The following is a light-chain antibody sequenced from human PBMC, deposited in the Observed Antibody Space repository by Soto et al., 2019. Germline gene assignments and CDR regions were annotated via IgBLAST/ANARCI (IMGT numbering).Light chain of an antibody. J-gene: IGLJ2*01. CDR1: SSDVGGYNY. Sequence: QSVLTQPASVSGSPGQSITISCTGTSSDVGGYNYVSWYQQHPGKAPKLMIYDVSNRPSGISTRFSGSKSGNTASLTISGLQAEDEADYYCSSYTSSSALYVVFGGGTKVTVL. V-gene: IGLV2-14*01. CDR3: SSYTSSSALYVV. CDR2: DVS.